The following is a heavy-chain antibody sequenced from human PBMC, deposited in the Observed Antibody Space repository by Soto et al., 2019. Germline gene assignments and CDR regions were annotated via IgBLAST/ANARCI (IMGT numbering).Heavy chain of an antibody. CDR1: GVSISSYY. CDR2: IYYSGST. CDR3: ARHDYSSGWYGY. J-gene: IGHJ4*02. V-gene: IGHV4-59*08. D-gene: IGHD6-19*01. Sequence: PSETLSLTCTVSGVSISSYYWSWIRQPPGKGLEWIGYIYYSGSTNYNPSLKSRVTISVDTSKNQFSLKLSSVTAADTAVYYCARHDYSSGWYGYWGQGTLVTVSS.